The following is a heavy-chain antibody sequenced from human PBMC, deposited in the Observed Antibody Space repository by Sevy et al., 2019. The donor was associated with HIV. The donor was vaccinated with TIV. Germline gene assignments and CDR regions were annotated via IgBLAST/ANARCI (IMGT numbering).Heavy chain of an antibody. CDR2: IYYSGST. CDR1: GGSISSSSYY. Sequence: SETLSLTCTVSGGSISSSSYYWGWIRQPPGKGLEWIGSIYYSGSTYYNPSLKSRVTISVDTSTNQFSLKLSSVTAADTAVYYCARDPYYFDYWGQGTLVTVSS. CDR3: ARDPYYFDY. V-gene: IGHV4-39*02. J-gene: IGHJ4*02.